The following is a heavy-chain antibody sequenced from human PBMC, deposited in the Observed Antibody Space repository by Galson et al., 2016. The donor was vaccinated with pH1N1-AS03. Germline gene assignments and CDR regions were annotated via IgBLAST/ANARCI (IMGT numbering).Heavy chain of an antibody. CDR1: GGAFNSYA. D-gene: IGHD3-22*01. J-gene: IGHJ4*02. Sequence: SVKVSCKASGGAFNSYAISWARQAPGQGLEWMGGIIPIFGTTNNAQKFQDRITITADESTKIAYMELSSLRSEDTAVYFCARAETYYDQFFDYWGQGTLVTVSS. CDR2: IIPIFGTT. CDR3: ARAETYYDQFFDY. V-gene: IGHV1-69*13.